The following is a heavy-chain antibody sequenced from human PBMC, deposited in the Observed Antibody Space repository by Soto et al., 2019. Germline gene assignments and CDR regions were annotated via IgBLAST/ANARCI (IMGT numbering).Heavy chain of an antibody. CDR3: AREEYTRYHLDH. J-gene: IGHJ4*02. Sequence: HPGGSLRLSCAASGFTFRNHAMHWVRQAPGKGLEWVAVISYDGSNKYYADSVKGRFTISRDNSKSTLYLQMDSLRAEDTAVYYCAREEYTRYHLDHWGQGSLVTVSS. CDR1: GFTFRNHA. CDR2: ISYDGSNK. D-gene: IGHD2-2*01. V-gene: IGHV3-30-3*01.